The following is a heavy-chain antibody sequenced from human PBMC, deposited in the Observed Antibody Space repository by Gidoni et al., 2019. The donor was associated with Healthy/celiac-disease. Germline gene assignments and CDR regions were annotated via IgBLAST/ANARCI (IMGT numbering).Heavy chain of an antibody. V-gene: IGHV3-64*01. CDR1: GFTFSSYA. CDR2: ISSNGGST. J-gene: IGHJ4*02. Sequence: EVQLVESGGGLVQPGGSLRLPCAASGFTFSSYAMHWVRQAPGKGLEYVSAISSNGGSTYYANSVKGRFTISRDNSKNTLYLQMGSLRAEDMAVYYCARGRGYSSGFFDYWGQGTLVTVSS. CDR3: ARGRGYSSGFFDY. D-gene: IGHD6-19*01.